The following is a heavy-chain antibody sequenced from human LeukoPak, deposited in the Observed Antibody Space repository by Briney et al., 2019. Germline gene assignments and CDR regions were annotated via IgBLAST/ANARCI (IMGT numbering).Heavy chain of an antibody. V-gene: IGHV3-7*05. D-gene: IGHD2-2*01. Sequence: GGSLRLSCAASGFIVSDYWMSWVRQAAGKGREWVANIKKDGSEKICVDCVKGRFTISRDKAKNSLYLQMNSLRVEDTAVYYCASQTSAKGFDGWGQGTLVTVSP. CDR2: IKKDGSEK. J-gene: IGHJ4*02. CDR1: GFIVSDYW. CDR3: ASQTSAKGFDG.